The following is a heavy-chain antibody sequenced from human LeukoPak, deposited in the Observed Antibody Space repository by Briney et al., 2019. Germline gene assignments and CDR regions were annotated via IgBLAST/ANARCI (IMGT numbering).Heavy chain of an antibody. CDR2: ISSSSSTI. CDR1: GFTFSSYD. D-gene: IGHD2-15*01. CDR3: ARDQCSGGSCYSGFGPYYYYGMDV. J-gene: IGHJ6*02. Sequence: GRSLRLSCAASGFTFSSYDMHWVRQAPGKGLEWVSYISSSSSTIYYADSVKGRFTISRDNAKNSLYLQMNSLRDEDTAVYYCARDQCSGGSCYSGFGPYYYYGMDVWGQGTTVTVSS. V-gene: IGHV3-48*02.